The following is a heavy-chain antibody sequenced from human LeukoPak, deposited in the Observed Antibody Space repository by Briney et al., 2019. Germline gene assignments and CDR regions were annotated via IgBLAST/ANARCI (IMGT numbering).Heavy chain of an antibody. D-gene: IGHD3-9*01. V-gene: IGHV3-23*01. CDR3: AKVTGPDDYDILTGYFNWFDP. CDR1: GFTFSSYA. J-gene: IGHJ5*02. Sequence: GGSLRLSCAASGFTFSSYAMSWVRQAPGKGLEWVSAISGSGGSTYYADSVKGRFTISRDNSKNTLYLQMNSLRAEDTAVYYCAKVTGPDDYDILTGYFNWFDPWGQGTLVTVSS. CDR2: ISGSGGST.